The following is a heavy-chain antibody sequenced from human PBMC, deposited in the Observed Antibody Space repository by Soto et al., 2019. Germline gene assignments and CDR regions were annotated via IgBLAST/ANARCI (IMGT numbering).Heavy chain of an antibody. Sequence: ASVKVSCKASGYTFTSYDINWVRQATGQGLEWMGWMNPNSGNTGYAQKFQGRVTMTRNTSIGTAYMELSSLRSEDTAVYYCARPLNYVWGSYRYTNSYYYGMDVWGQGTTVTVSS. CDR1: GYTFTSYD. CDR2: MNPNSGNT. D-gene: IGHD3-16*02. V-gene: IGHV1-8*01. J-gene: IGHJ6*02. CDR3: ARPLNYVWGSYRYTNSYYYGMDV.